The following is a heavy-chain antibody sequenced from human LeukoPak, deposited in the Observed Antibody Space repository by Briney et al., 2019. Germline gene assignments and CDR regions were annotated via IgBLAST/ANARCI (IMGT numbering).Heavy chain of an antibody. J-gene: IGHJ4*02. CDR3: AREEYDILTGYYLRDY. V-gene: IGHV4-34*01. Sequence: PSETLSLTCAVYGGSFSGYYWSWMRQPPGKGLEWIGEINHSGSTNYNPSLKSRVTISVDTSKNQFSLKLSSVTAADTAVYYCAREEYDILTGYYLRDYWGQGTLVTVSS. CDR1: GGSFSGYY. CDR2: INHSGST. D-gene: IGHD3-9*01.